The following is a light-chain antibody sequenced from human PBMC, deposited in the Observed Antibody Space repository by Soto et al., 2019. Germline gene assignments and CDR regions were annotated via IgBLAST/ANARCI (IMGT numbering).Light chain of an antibody. V-gene: IGLV2-14*01. CDR3: NSFTTSTTYV. Sequence: QSVLTQPASVSGSPGQSITISCTGTSSDVAYYNYVSWYQQHPDRAPKLLIYGVTNRPSGVSNRFSGSKSGNPASLTISGLQAEDEADYYCNSFTTSTTYVFGTGTKVTVL. J-gene: IGLJ1*01. CDR2: GVT. CDR1: SSDVAYYNY.